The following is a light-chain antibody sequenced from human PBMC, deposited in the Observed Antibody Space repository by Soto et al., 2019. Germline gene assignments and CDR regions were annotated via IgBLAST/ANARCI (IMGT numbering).Light chain of an antibody. V-gene: IGKV3-20*01. CDR1: QSVSTY. CDR3: QHYVERSPIT. Sequence: EIGLTQSTATLSLSPGERATLSCSASQSVSTYLAWYQQKPGQAPRLLISGASSRATGIPDRFSGSGSGTDFTLTISRLEPEDFALYYCQHYVERSPITFGQGARLAIK. CDR2: GAS. J-gene: IGKJ5*01.